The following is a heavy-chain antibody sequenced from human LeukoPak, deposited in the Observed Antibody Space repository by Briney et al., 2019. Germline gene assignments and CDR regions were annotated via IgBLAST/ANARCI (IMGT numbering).Heavy chain of an antibody. CDR1: GFTFDDYA. V-gene: IGHV3-9*01. CDR2: ISWNSGSI. J-gene: IGHJ3*02. D-gene: IGHD1-1*01. CDR3: AKGNWNDAYNAFDI. Sequence: GGSLRLSCAASGFTFDDYAMHWVRQAPGKGLEWVSGISWNSGSIGYADSVKGRFTISRDNAKNSLYLQMNSLRAEDTAVYYCAKGNWNDAYNAFDIWGQGTMVTVSS.